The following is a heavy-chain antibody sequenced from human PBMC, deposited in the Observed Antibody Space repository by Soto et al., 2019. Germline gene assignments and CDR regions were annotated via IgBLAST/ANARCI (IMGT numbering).Heavy chain of an antibody. V-gene: IGHV4-4*02. J-gene: IGHJ6*02. CDR2: IYHSGST. CDR1: GGSISSSNW. Sequence: QVQLQESGPGLVKPSGTLSLTCAVSGGSISSSNWWSWVRQPPGKGLEWIGEIYHSGSTNYNPSLKCRVTIPVDKSKNPFSLKLSSVTAADTAVYYCAGRWELGDYYYGMDVWGQGTTVTVSS. D-gene: IGHD1-26*01. CDR3: AGRWELGDYYYGMDV.